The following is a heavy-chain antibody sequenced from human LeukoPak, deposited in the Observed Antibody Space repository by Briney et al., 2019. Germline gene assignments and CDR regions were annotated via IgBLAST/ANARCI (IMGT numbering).Heavy chain of an antibody. D-gene: IGHD1-14*01. CDR2: MNPNSGNT. CDR1: GYTFTSYD. V-gene: IGHV1-8*01. Sequence: GASVKVSCKASGYTFTSYDINWVRQATGQGLEWMGWMNPNSGNTGYAQKFQGRVTMTRNTSISTAYMELSSLRSEDTAVYYCARGRLLWSPEHNWFDPWGQGTLVTVSS. CDR3: ARGRLLWSPEHNWFDP. J-gene: IGHJ5*02.